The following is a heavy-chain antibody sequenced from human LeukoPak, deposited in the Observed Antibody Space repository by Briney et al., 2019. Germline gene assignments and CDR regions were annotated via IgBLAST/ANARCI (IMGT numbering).Heavy chain of an antibody. J-gene: IGHJ4*02. Sequence: SETLSLTCTVSGGSISSYYWSWIRQPPGKGLEWIGYIYYSGSTNYNPSLKSRVTISVDTSKNQFSLKLSSVTAADTAAYYCARASPSLAADYWGQGTLVTVSS. CDR1: GGSISSYY. V-gene: IGHV4-59*12. CDR2: IYYSGST. D-gene: IGHD2-15*01. CDR3: ARASPSLAADY.